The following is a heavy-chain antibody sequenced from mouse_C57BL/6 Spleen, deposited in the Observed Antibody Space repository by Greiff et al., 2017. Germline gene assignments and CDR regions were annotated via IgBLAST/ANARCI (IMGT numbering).Heavy chain of an antibody. CDR1: GYTFTEYT. J-gene: IGHJ3*01. V-gene: IGHV1-62-2*01. Sequence: QVQLQQSGAELVKPGASVKLSCKASGYTFTEYTIHWVKQRPGQGLEWIGWFYPGGGSIKYNEKFKDKATVTADKSSSTVYMELSRLTSEDSAVYFCARHEGGAYYSNYCFAYWGQGTLVTVSA. CDR2: FYPGGGSI. D-gene: IGHD2-5*01. CDR3: ARHEGGAYYSNYCFAY.